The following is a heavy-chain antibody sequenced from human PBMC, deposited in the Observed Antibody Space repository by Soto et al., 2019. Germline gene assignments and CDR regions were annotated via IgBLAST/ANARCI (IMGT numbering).Heavy chain of an antibody. Sequence: QITLKESGPTLVKPTQTLTLTCTFSGFSLSTTAVGVNWIRQPPGKPLEWLALIYWDDTKHYSSSLKNRLTISKDTSKSRVVLTMTNMDPVDAATYYCAHGSGWLSDQWGQGTLVTVSS. V-gene: IGHV2-5*02. CDR2: IYWDDTK. D-gene: IGHD6-19*01. CDR3: AHGSGWLSDQ. CDR1: GFSLSTTAVG. J-gene: IGHJ4*02.